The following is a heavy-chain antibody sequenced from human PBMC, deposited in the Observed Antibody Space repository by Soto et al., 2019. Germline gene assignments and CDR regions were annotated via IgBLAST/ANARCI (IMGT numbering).Heavy chain of an antibody. J-gene: IGHJ5*02. CDR2: ISSSSSYI. CDR1: GFTFSSYS. Sequence: FLRLSCAASGFTFSSYSMNWVRQAPGKGLEWVSSISSSSSYIYYADSVKGRFTISRDNAKNSLYLQMNSLRAEDTAVYYCARDLSSSFVDPWGQGTLVTVSS. CDR3: ARDLSSSFVDP. V-gene: IGHV3-21*01. D-gene: IGHD6-6*01.